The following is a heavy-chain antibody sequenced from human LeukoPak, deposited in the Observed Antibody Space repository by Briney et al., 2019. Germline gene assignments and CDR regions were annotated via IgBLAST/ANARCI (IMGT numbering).Heavy chain of an antibody. CDR1: GFTFSSYW. V-gene: IGHV3-7*01. Sequence: GGSLRLSCAASGFTFSSYWMSWVRQAPRKGLEWVANIKQDGSEKYYVDSVKGRFTISRDNAKNSLYLQMNSLRAEDTAVYYCARDEIVVVPAAIEYYYYYYGMDVWGQGTTVTVSS. D-gene: IGHD2-2*01. CDR3: ARDEIVVVPAAIEYYYYYYGMDV. J-gene: IGHJ6*02. CDR2: IKQDGSEK.